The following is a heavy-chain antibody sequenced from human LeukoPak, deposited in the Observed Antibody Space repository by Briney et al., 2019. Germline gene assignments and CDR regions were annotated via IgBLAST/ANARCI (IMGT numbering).Heavy chain of an antibody. V-gene: IGHV3-21*06. CDR3: ARVSTAVSLAIDY. D-gene: IGHD6-13*01. Sequence: GGSLRLSCAASGFSFSDYNMNWVRQAPGKGLEWVSVISSGSKYIYYSDSVKGRFTISRDNTKNSLYLQMNSLRAEDTAVYYCARVSTAVSLAIDYWGQGTLVTVST. CDR1: GFSFSDYN. J-gene: IGHJ4*02. CDR2: ISSGSKYI.